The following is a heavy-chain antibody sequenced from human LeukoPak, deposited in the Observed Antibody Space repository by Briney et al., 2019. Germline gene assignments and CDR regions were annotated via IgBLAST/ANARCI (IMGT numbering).Heavy chain of an antibody. Sequence: SVKVSCKASGGTFISYAISWVRQAPGQGLEWMGGIIPIFGTANYAQKFQGRVTITADESTSTAYMELSSLRSEDTAVYYCARREIAVAGTNYFDYWGQGTLVTVSS. CDR2: IIPIFGTA. D-gene: IGHD6-19*01. CDR3: ARREIAVAGTNYFDY. CDR1: GGTFISYA. J-gene: IGHJ4*02. V-gene: IGHV1-69*13.